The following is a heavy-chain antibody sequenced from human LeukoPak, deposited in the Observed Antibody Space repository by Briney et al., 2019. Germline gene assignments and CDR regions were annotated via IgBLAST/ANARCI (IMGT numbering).Heavy chain of an antibody. V-gene: IGHV1-18*01. Sequence: ASVKVSCKASGGTFSSYAFSWVRQAPGQGLEWMGWISAYNGNTNYAQKLQGRVTMTTDTSTSTAYMELRSLRSDDTAVYYCARSLVVGATYPYHWGQGTLVTVSS. CDR2: ISAYNGNT. CDR3: ARSLVVGATYPYH. J-gene: IGHJ5*02. CDR1: GGTFSSYA. D-gene: IGHD1-26*01.